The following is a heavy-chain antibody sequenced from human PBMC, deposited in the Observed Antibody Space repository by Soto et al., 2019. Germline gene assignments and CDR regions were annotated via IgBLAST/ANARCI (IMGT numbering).Heavy chain of an antibody. D-gene: IGHD6-13*01. CDR2: ISGSGGST. J-gene: IGHJ3*01. Sequence: EVQLLESGGGLVQPGGSLRLSCAASGFTFSSYAMSWVRQAPGKGLEWVSAISGSGGSTYYADSVKGRFTISRDNSKNKLYLQMKSLRAEDTAVYYCAKGYEQQLVHDAFDLWGQGTMVTVSS. CDR3: AKGYEQQLVHDAFDL. V-gene: IGHV3-23*01. CDR1: GFTFSSYA.